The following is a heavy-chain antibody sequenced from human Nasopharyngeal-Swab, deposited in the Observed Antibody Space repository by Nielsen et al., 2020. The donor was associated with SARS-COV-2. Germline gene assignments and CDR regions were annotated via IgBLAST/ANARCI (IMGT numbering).Heavy chain of an antibody. CDR1: GFRFSIYA. CDR2: VSGTGGTT. Sequence: GGSLRLSCAASGFRFSIYAMSWVRRAPGRGLEWVSSVSGTGGTTKYADSVKGRFTISRDNSKKKVYLEMHSLRAEDTAVYYCAKDRYCSGGACYFNGFDSWGQGTLVTVSS. J-gene: IGHJ4*02. D-gene: IGHD2-15*01. V-gene: IGHV3-23*01. CDR3: AKDRYCSGGACYFNGFDS.